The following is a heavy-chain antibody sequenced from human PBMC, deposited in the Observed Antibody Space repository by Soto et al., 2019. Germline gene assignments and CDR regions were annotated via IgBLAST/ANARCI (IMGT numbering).Heavy chain of an antibody. V-gene: IGHV1-3*01. CDR1: GYTFITYA. CDR3: ARGIIVGGWYPYYFDY. D-gene: IGHD6-19*01. J-gene: IGHJ4*02. CDR2: INAGNGNT. Sequence: ASVKVSCKASGYTFITYAMHWVRQAPGQRLEWMGWINAGNGNTKYSQKFQGRVSITRDTSASTAYMELSSLRSEDTAVYYCARGIIVGGWYPYYFDYWGQGTLVTVSS.